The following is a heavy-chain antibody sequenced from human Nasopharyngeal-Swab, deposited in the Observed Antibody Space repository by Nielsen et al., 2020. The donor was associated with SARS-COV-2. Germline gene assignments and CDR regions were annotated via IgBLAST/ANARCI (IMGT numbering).Heavy chain of an antibody. CDR2: ISSSSTI. D-gene: IGHD2-21*02. Sequence: VRQAPGKGLEWVSSISSSSTIYYADSVKGRFTISRDNAKNSLYLQMNSLRAEDTAVYYCARDGLGDYYFDYWGQGTLVTVSS. V-gene: IGHV3-69-1*01. J-gene: IGHJ4*02. CDR3: ARDGLGDYYFDY.